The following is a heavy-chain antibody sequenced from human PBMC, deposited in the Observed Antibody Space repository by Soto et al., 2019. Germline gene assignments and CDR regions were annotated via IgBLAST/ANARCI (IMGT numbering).Heavy chain of an antibody. V-gene: IGHV3-21*01. Sequence: GESLRLSCAASGFTFSDYAMNWVRQAPGKGLEWVSSMSSSSIYIYYADSVKGRFTISRDNAKNSLYLQMNSLRAEDTAVYYCAREGDYYYDSGGYPPDYWGQGTLVTVSS. CDR2: MSSSSIYI. D-gene: IGHD3-22*01. CDR1: GFTFSDYA. J-gene: IGHJ4*02. CDR3: AREGDYYYDSGGYPPDY.